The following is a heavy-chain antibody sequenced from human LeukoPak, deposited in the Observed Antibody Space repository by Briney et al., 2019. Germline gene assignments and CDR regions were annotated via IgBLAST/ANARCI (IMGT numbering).Heavy chain of an antibody. CDR1: GGSISSYY. J-gene: IGHJ3*02. CDR2: IYYSGST. CDR3: ARASDSSGYFQAFDI. D-gene: IGHD3-22*01. Sequence: SETLSLTCTVSGGSISSYYWNWIRQPPGKGLERIGYIYYSGSTNYNPSLKSRVTISVDTSKNQFSLKLSSVTAADTAVYYCARASDSSGYFQAFDICGQGTMVTVSS. V-gene: IGHV4-59*01.